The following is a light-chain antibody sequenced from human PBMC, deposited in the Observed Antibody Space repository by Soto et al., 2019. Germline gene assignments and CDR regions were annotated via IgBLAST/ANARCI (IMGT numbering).Light chain of an antibody. J-gene: IGLJ2*01. CDR2: EVS. V-gene: IGLV2-8*01. CDR1: SSDVGTYNY. Sequence: QPALTQPPSASGSPGQSVTISCTGTSSDVGTYNYVSWYLQHPGKAPKLLIYEVSKRPSGVPNRFSGSKSGNTASLTVSGLQPEDEAEYYCSSYADSNSLVFGGGTKLTVL. CDR3: SSYADSNSLV.